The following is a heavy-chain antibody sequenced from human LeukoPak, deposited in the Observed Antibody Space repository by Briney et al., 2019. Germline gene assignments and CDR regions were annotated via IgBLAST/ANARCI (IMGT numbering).Heavy chain of an antibody. V-gene: IGHV4-38-2*02. CDR1: GYSISSGYY. CDR3: ARENDILTTDAFDI. Sequence: PSETLSLTCTVSGYSISSGYYWGWIRQPPGKGLEWIGSIYHSGSTYYNPSLKSRVTISVDTSKNQFSLKLSSVTAADTAVYYCARENDILTTDAFDIWGQGTMVTVSS. J-gene: IGHJ3*02. D-gene: IGHD3-9*01. CDR2: IYHSGST.